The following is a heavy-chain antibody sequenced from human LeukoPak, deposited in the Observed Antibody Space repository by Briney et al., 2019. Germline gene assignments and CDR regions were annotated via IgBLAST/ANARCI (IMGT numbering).Heavy chain of an antibody. J-gene: IGHJ4*02. V-gene: IGHV3-23*01. Sequence: PGGSLRLSCAASGFTFSSYEMNWVRQAPGKGLEWVSTISDSGDNTYYADSVKGRFTISRDNSKNTLYLQMNSLRVEDTAVYYCRVLRYFDWLYFDYWGQGTLVTVSS. D-gene: IGHD3-9*01. CDR1: GFTFSSYE. CDR2: ISDSGDNT. CDR3: RVLRYFDWLYFDY.